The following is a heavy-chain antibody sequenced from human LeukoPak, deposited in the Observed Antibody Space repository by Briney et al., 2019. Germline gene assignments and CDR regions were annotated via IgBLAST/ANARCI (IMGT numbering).Heavy chain of an antibody. CDR2: ISSSSSTI. Sequence: GGSLRLSCAASGFTFSSYSMNWVRQAPGKGLEWVSYISSSSSTIYYADSVKGRFTISRDNAKNSLYLQMNSLRAEDTAVYYCARECRYCSSTSCYPDYWGQGTLVTVSS. CDR3: ARECRYCSSTSCYPDY. CDR1: GFTFSSYS. D-gene: IGHD2-2*01. V-gene: IGHV3-48*01. J-gene: IGHJ4*02.